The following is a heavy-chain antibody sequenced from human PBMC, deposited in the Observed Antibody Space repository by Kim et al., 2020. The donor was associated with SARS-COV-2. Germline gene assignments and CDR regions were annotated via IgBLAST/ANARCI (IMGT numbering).Heavy chain of an antibody. V-gene: IGHV3-33*01. Sequence: GSNKYYADSVKGRFTISRDNSKNTLYLQMNSLRAEDTAVYYCARDPQMDVWGQGTTVTVSS. CDR3: ARDPQMDV. J-gene: IGHJ6*02. CDR2: GSNK.